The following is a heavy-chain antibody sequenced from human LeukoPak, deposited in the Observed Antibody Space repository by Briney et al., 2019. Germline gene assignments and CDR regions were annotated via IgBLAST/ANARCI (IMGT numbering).Heavy chain of an antibody. V-gene: IGHV4-39*01. Sequence: SETLSLTCTVSGGSISSSSYYWGWIRQPPGKGLEWIGSIYYSGSTYYNPSLKSRVTISVDTSKNQFSLKLSSVTAADTAVYYCARHISGSYFSLNENFDYWGQGTLVTVSS. J-gene: IGHJ4*02. CDR2: IYYSGST. CDR3: ARHISGSYFSLNENFDY. CDR1: GGSISSSSYY. D-gene: IGHD1-26*01.